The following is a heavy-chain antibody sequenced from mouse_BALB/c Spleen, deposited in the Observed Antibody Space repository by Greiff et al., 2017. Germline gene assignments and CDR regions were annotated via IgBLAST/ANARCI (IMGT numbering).Heavy chain of an antibody. J-gene: IGHJ2*01. V-gene: IGHV1-14*01. Sequence: EVQLQQSGPELVKPGASVKMSCKASGYTFTSYVMHWVKQKPGQGLEWIGYINPYNDGTKYNEKFKGKATLTSDKSSSTTYMEPSSLNSEDSAVYYCTRSTVVALDDYCGQGTTLTFSS. CDR1: GYTFTSYV. CDR2: INPYNDGT. D-gene: IGHD1-1*01. CDR3: TRSTVVALDDY.